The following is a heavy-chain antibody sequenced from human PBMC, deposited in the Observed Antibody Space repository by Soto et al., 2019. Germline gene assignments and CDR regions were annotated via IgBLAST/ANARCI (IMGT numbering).Heavy chain of an antibody. D-gene: IGHD3-22*01. CDR1: GGTFSSYA. CDR2: IIPIFGTA. V-gene: IGHV1-69*13. Sequence: SVKVSCKASGGTFSSYAISWVRQAPGQGLEWMGGIIPIFGTANYAQKFQGRVTITADESTSTAYMELSSLRSEDTAVYYCAREYYDSSGCYPQATFDYWGQGTLVTVSS. J-gene: IGHJ4*02. CDR3: AREYYDSSGCYPQATFDY.